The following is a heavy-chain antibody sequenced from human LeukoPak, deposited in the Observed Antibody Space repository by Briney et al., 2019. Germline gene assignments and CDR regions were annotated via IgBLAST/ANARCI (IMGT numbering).Heavy chain of an antibody. Sequence: PGGSLRLSCAASGFTFSSYGMHWVRQAPGKGLEWVAFIRYDESNKYYAGSVKGRFTISRDNSKNTLYLQMNSLRAEDTAVYYCAKDLYDFWSGYYFDYMDVWGKGTTVTVSS. CDR3: AKDLYDFWSGYYFDYMDV. V-gene: IGHV3-30*02. D-gene: IGHD3-3*01. J-gene: IGHJ6*03. CDR2: IRYDESNK. CDR1: GFTFSSYG.